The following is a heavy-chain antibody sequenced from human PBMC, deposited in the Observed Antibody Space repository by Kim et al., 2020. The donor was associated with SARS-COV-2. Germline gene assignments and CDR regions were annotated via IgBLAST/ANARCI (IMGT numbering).Heavy chain of an antibody. Sequence: LKRRVTISVDTSKNQFSLKLSSVTAADTAVYYCASIDYYGSGSYYGIPDYWGQGTLVTVSS. J-gene: IGHJ4*02. V-gene: IGHV4-59*01. D-gene: IGHD3-10*01. CDR3: ASIDYYGSGSYYGIPDY.